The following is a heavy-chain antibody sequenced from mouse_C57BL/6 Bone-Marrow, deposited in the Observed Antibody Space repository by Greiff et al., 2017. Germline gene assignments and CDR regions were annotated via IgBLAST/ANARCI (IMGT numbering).Heavy chain of an antibody. CDR3: ERRGLLDY. J-gene: IGHJ4*01. V-gene: IGHV1-82*01. Sequence: VQLQQSGPELVKPGASVKISCKASGYAFSSSWMNWVKQRPGKGLEWIGRIYPGDGDTNYNGKFKGKATLTADKSSSTAYMQLSSLTSEDSAVYFCERRGLLDYWGQGTSVTVSS. CDR2: IYPGDGDT. D-gene: IGHD2-2*01. CDR1: GYAFSSSW.